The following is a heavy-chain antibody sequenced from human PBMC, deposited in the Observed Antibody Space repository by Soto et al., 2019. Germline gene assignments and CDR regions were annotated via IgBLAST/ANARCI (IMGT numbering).Heavy chain of an antibody. J-gene: IGHJ3*02. CDR3: ARELRYFDWFEFAANDAFDI. V-gene: IGHV1-18*01. Sequence: ASVKVSCKASGYTFTSYGISWVRQAPGQGLEWMGWISAYNGNTNYAQKLQGRVTMTTDTSTSTAYMELRSLRSEDTAVYYCARELRYFDWFEFAANDAFDIWGQGTMVTVSS. D-gene: IGHD3-9*01. CDR1: GYTFTSYG. CDR2: ISAYNGNT.